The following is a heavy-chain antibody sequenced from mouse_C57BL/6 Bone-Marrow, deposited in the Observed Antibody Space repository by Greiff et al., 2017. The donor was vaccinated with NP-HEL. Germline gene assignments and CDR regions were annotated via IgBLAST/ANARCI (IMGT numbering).Heavy chain of an antibody. CDR1: GYAFSSSW. CDR3: ARGSGGYFDV. CDR2: IYPGDGDT. Sequence: QVQLQQSGPELVKPGASVKISCKASGYAFSSSWMNWVKQRPGKGLEWIGRIYPGDGDTNYNGKFKGKATLTADKSSSPAYLQLISLTSEDSAVYFCARGSGGYFDVWGTGTTVTVSS. J-gene: IGHJ1*03. V-gene: IGHV1-82*01.